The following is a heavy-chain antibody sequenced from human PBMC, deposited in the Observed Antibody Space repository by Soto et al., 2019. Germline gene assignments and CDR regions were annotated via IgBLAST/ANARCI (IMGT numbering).Heavy chain of an antibody. CDR3: ARDLGVGADYYFDY. J-gene: IGHJ4*02. V-gene: IGHV3-33*01. D-gene: IGHD3-3*01. CDR1: GFPFSRYG. CDR2: IWYDGSNK. Sequence: GSLRLSCAASGFPFSRYGMHWVRQAPGKGLEWVAVIWYDGSNKYYADSVKGRFTISRDNSKNTLYLQMNSLRAEDTAVYYCARDLGVGADYYFDYWGQGTLVTVSS.